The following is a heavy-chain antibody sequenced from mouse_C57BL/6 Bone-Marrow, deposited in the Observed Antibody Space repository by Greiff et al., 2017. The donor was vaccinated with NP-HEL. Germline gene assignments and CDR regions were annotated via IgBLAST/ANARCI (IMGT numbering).Heavy chain of an antibody. J-gene: IGHJ2*01. V-gene: IGHV1-81*01. D-gene: IGHD3-2*02. CDR1: GYTFTSYG. Sequence: VKLVESGAELARPGASVKLSCKASGYTFTSYGISWVKQRTGQGLEWIGEIYPRSGNTYYNEKFKGKATLTADKSSSTAYMELRSLTSEDSAVYYCARRAQATYDYWGQGTTLTVSS. CDR3: ARRAQATYDY. CDR2: IYPRSGNT.